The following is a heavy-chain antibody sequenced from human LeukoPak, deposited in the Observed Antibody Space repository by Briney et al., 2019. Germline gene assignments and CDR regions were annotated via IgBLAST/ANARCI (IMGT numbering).Heavy chain of an antibody. CDR3: ARDPRRVAAAGSRGYGMDV. D-gene: IGHD6-13*01. CDR1: GGSISSGGYY. Sequence: SETLSLTCTVSGGSISSGGYYWSWIRQHPGKGLEWIGYIYYSGSTYYNPSLKGRVTISVDTSKNQFSLKLSSVTAADTAVYYCARDPRRVAAAGSRGYGMDVWGQGTTVTVSS. V-gene: IGHV4-31*03. J-gene: IGHJ6*02. CDR2: IYYSGST.